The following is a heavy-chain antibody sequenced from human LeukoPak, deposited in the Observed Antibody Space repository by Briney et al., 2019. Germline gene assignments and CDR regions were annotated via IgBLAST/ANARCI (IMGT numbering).Heavy chain of an antibody. CDR1: GGSISSYY. V-gene: IGHV4-4*07. CDR3: ARDRVLEWGAELAYFDL. D-gene: IGHD1-26*01. J-gene: IGHJ2*01. Sequence: PSETLSLTCTVSGGSISSYYWSWIRQPAGKGLEWIGRIYTSGSTNYNPSLKSRVTMSVDTSKNQFSLKLSSVTAADTAVYYCARDRVLEWGAELAYFDLWGRGTLVTVSS. CDR2: IYTSGST.